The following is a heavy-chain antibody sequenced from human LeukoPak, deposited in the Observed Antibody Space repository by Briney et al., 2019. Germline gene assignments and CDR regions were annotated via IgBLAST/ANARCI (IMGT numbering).Heavy chain of an antibody. D-gene: IGHD3-3*01. V-gene: IGHV4-39*02. CDR1: GDSISSSSYY. J-gene: IGHJ4*02. CDR3: ARELVDYDFWSGYYPKYYFDY. CDR2: IYHSGTT. Sequence: SETLSLTCTVSGDSISSSSYYWGRVRQPPGEGLEWIGSIYHSGTTYYNPSLKSRVTISADTSKNQFSLKLSSVTAADTAVYYCARELVDYDFWSGYYPKYYFDYWGQGTLVTVSS.